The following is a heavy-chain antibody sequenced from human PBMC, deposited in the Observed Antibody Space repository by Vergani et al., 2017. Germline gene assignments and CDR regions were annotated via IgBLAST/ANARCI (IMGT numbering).Heavy chain of an antibody. CDR3: ARGSYLDY. J-gene: IGHJ4*02. D-gene: IGHD2-21*01. V-gene: IGHV3-23*01. Sequence: EVQLLESGGGLVQPGGSLRLSCAASGFTFRSYAMSWVRQAPGKGLEWVSAISGSGGSTYYADSVKGRFTISRDNAKNSLYLQMNSLRAEDTAVYYWARGSYLDYWGQGTLVTVSS. CDR1: GFTFRSYA. CDR2: ISGSGGST.